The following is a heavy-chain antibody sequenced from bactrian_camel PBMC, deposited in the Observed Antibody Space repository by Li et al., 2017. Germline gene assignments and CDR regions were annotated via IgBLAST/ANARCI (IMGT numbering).Heavy chain of an antibody. J-gene: IGHJ4*01. CDR3: ANFTAEASYDVY. CDR1: GFTFSSYY. D-gene: IGHD6*01. V-gene: IGHV3S40*01. Sequence: VQLVESGGGSVQAGGSLRLSCAASGFTFSSYYMSWVRQAPGKGLEWVSNINSGGDSTYYAGSVKGRFTISRDNAKNTLYLQLNSLKTEDTAMYYCANFTAEASYDVYWGQGTQVTVS. CDR2: INSGGDST.